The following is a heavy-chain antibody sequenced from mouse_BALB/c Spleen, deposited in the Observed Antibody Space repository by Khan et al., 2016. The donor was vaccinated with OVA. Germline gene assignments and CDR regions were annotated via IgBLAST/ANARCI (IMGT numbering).Heavy chain of an antibody. CDR3: ARQNYYGYALDY. Sequence: EVQLQESGPGLVKPSQSLSLTCTVTGYSITSNYAWSWIRQFPGNKLEWMGYISYSGYTNYNPSLKSRISVTRDTSANQFFLQLNSVTTGDTATYYCARQNYYGYALDYWGQGTSVTVSS. CDR1: GYSITSNYA. V-gene: IGHV3-2*02. D-gene: IGHD1-1*01. CDR2: ISYSGYT. J-gene: IGHJ4*01.